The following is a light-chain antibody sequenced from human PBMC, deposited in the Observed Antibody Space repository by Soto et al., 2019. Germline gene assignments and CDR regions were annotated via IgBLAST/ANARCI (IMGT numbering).Light chain of an antibody. CDR2: DAS. V-gene: IGKV3-11*01. Sequence: EIVLTQSPATLSLSPGERATLSCRASQSVSSYLAWYQQKPGQAPRLLIYDASNRATGIPARFSGSGSGTYFTLTISSLEPEDFAVYYCQQRSKWPPYTFGQGTKLEIK. CDR3: QQRSKWPPYT. J-gene: IGKJ2*01. CDR1: QSVSSY.